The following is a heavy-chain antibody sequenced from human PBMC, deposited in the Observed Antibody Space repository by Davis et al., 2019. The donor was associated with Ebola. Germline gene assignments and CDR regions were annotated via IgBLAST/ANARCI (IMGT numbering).Heavy chain of an antibody. CDR3: ARGGCGNGVCTRDFDY. CDR1: GYTFTSYF. Sequence: ASVKVSCKATGYTFTSYFIHWVRQAPGQGLEWMGIVNPSVDIRTYAQKFHGRVTMTTDTSTSTVYMELSSLRDEDTAVYYCARGGCGNGVCTRDFDYWGQGTLVTVSS. D-gene: IGHD2-8*01. V-gene: IGHV1-46*01. CDR2: VNPSVDIR. J-gene: IGHJ4*02.